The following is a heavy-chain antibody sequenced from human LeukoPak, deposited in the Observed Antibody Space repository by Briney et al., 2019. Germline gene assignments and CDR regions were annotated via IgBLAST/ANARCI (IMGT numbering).Heavy chain of an antibody. CDR3: AKDGYSSGWNFDY. D-gene: IGHD6-19*01. CDR1: GGSITSFY. V-gene: IGHV3-23*01. Sequence: PSETLSLTCTVSGGSITSFYWSWVRQAPGKGLEWVSAISGSGGSTSYADSVKGRFTISRDNSKNTLYLQMNSLRAEDTAVYFCAKDGYSSGWNFDYWGQGTLVTVSS. CDR2: ISGSGGST. J-gene: IGHJ4*02.